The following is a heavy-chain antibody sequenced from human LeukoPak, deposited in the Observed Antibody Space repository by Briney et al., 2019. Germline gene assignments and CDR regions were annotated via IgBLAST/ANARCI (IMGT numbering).Heavy chain of an antibody. CDR1: GYTFTSYA. CDR3: PRGATGRMIQLDP. Sequence: ASVKVSCKTCGYTFTSYAMNWVRQAPGQGLEWMGWINTNTGNPAYAQGFTGRFVFCLDTSVSTAYLQISTLKAEATPVYYCPRGATGRMIQLDPWGQGPLVTVSS. J-gene: IGHJ5*02. CDR2: INTNTGNP. V-gene: IGHV7-4-1*02. D-gene: IGHD1-1*01.